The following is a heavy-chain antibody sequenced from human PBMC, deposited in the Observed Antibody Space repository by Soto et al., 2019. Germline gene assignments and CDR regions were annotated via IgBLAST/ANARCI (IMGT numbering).Heavy chain of an antibody. J-gene: IGHJ6*02. CDR1: GGTLSNYY. D-gene: IGHD2-8*01. V-gene: IGHV4-34*01. CDR2: VNHRGST. Sequence: PSETLSLTCAVYGGTLSNYYWIWIRQPPGKGLEWIGEVNHRGSTSYNPSLQSRVTVSVDTSKNQFSLKLTSVTAADTAVYYCARAWIVLIPITRDYGMDFWGQGTTVTVSS. CDR3: ARAWIVLIPITRDYGMDF.